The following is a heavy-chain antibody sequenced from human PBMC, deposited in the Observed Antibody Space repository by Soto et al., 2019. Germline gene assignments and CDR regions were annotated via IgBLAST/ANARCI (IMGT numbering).Heavy chain of an antibody. CDR2: MNPYTGKA. Sequence: QVQLVQSGAEVKKPGASVKVCGKASGYTFTTYDINWVRQAPGQGLEWMGWMNPYTGKAGYAQKFQGRVTMTRDTSISTAYMELSGLRSEDTAVYYCARRKERSGPNYFDYWGHGTLVTVSS. CDR1: GYTFTTYD. CDR3: ARRKERSGPNYFDY. J-gene: IGHJ4*01. V-gene: IGHV1-8*01. D-gene: IGHD6-25*01.